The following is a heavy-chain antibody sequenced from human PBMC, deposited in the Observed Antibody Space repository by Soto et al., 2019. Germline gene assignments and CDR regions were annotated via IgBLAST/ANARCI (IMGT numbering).Heavy chain of an antibody. Sequence: SETLSLTCTVSGGSVSSGSYYWSWIRQPPGKGLEWIGYIYYSGSTNYNPSLKSRVTISVDTSKNQFSLKLSSVTAADTAVYYCARDQQDVYYDYVWGSYRYYYGMDVWGQGTTVTISS. CDR2: IYYSGST. CDR3: ARDQQDVYYDYVWGSYRYYYGMDV. CDR1: GGSVSSGSYY. V-gene: IGHV4-61*01. D-gene: IGHD3-16*02. J-gene: IGHJ6*02.